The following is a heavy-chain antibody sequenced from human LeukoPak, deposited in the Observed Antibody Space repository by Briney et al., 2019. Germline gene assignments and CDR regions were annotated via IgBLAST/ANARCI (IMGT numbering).Heavy chain of an antibody. CDR1: GYTFTSYY. D-gene: IGHD2-2*01. V-gene: IGHV1-46*01. CDR3: AREASTASWYWFDP. Sequence: ASVKVSCKASGYTFTSYYMHWVRQAPGQGLEWMGIINPSGGSTSYAQKFQGRVTMTRDMSTSTVYMDLRSLRSDDTAVYYCAREASTASWYWFDPWGQGTQVIVSS. CDR2: INPSGGST. J-gene: IGHJ5*02.